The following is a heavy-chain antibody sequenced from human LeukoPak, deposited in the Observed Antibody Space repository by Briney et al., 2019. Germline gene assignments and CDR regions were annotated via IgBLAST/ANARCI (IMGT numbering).Heavy chain of an antibody. D-gene: IGHD2-21*02. V-gene: IGHV3-48*03. CDR3: ARDPVNCGGDCYQA. Sequence: GGSLRLSCAASGFTFSGFEMNWGRQAPGKGLEWVSYISSSGSTRYYADSVEGRFTVSRDNAKNSLYLQMNSLRAEDTAVYYCARDPVNCGGDCYQAWGQGTLVTVSS. CDR1: GFTFSGFE. J-gene: IGHJ5*02. CDR2: ISSSGSTR.